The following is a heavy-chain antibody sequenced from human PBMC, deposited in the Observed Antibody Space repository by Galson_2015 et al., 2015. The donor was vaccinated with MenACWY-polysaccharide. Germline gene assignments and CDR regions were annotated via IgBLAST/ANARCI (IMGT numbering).Heavy chain of an antibody. D-gene: IGHD3-10*01. CDR3: ARGVGLLWFGEVFDP. V-gene: IGHV1-3*01. CDR2: INAGNGNT. CDR1: GYTFTSYA. Sequence: QSGAEVKKPGASVKVSCTASGYTFTSYAMHWVRQAPGQRLEWMGWINAGNGNTKYSQKFQGRVTITRDTSASTAYMELSSLRSEDTAVYYCARGVGLLWFGEVFDPWGQGTLVTVSS. J-gene: IGHJ5*02.